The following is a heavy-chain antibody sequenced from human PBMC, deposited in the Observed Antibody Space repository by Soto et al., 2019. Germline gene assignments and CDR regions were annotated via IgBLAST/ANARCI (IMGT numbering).Heavy chain of an antibody. J-gene: IGHJ4*02. V-gene: IGHV1-46*01. Sequence: EQGLEWMGIINPSGGSTSYAQKFQGRVTMTRDTSTSTVYMELSSLRSEDTAVYYCAREILPYDSSGYPDYWGQRTLVTVSS. CDR3: AREILPYDSSGYPDY. CDR2: INPSGGST. D-gene: IGHD3-22*01.